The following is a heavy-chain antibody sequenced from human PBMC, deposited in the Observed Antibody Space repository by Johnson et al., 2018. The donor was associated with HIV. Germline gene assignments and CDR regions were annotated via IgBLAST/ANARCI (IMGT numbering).Heavy chain of an antibody. CDR3: ARESIIWGDTRLLEGAFDI. CDR2: ILYDGSNK. Sequence: QVQLVESGGGLVKPGGSLRVSCAASGFVFSSLAIHWVRQAPGKGLEWVAVILYDGSNKNYADSVKGRFTISSDNAKNSLYLQMNSLRAEDTAFYYCARESIIWGDTRLLEGAFDIWGQGTMVTVSS. V-gene: IGHV3-30*04. CDR1: GFVFSSLA. D-gene: IGHD3-16*01. J-gene: IGHJ3*02.